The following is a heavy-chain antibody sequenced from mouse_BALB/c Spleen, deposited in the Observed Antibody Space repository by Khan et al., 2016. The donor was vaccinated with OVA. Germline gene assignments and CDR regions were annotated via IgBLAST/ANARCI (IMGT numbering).Heavy chain of an antibody. CDR2: THTYTGEP. CDR3: SRGAVYYSRSNNAWFAY. D-gene: IGHD1-1*01. CDR1: GYIFTNYG. J-gene: IGHJ3*01. V-gene: IGHV9-3-1*01. Sequence: QIQLVQSGPELKKPGETVKISCKASGYIFTNYGMNWVTRAPGKGLTWMGWTHTYTGEPTYADDFKGRFAFSLETSASTAYLQINNLKNEDTTTYSVSRGAVYYSRSNNAWFAYGGQGTLATVSA.